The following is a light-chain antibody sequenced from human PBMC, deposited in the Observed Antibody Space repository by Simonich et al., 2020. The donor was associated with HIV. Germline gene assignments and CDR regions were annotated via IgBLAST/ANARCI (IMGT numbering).Light chain of an antibody. CDR3: QQYNEWPQT. Sequence: EIVLTQSPATLSLSPGERATLSCGASQSFSSSYLAWYQQKPGLAPRLLIYDASSMATCIPDRFSGSGSGTDFTLTISSMQSGDFALYYCQQYNEWPQTFGGGTKVEIK. CDR2: DAS. V-gene: IGKV3D-20*01. J-gene: IGKJ4*01. CDR1: QSFSSSY.